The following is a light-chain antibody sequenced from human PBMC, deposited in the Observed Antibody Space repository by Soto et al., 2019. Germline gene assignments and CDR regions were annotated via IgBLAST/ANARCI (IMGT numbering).Light chain of an antibody. V-gene: IGLV1-47*02. J-gene: IGLJ3*02. CDR3: ASWDDSLSAPV. CDR2: SDN. Sequence: QAVVTQPPSASGTPGQRVSISCSGSHSNIKNNYVFWYQNVPGTAPRLLISSDNQRPSGVPDRFSGSKSGTSASLAISGLRPEDEADYYCASWDDSLSAPVFGGGTKLTVL. CDR1: HSNIKNNY.